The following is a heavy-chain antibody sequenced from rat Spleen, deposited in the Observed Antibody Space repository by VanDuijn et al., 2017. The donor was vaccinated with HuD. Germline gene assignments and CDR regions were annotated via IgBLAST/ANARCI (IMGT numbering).Heavy chain of an antibody. CDR1: GFSLTNNG. V-gene: IGHV2S12*01. J-gene: IGHJ3*01. Sequence: QVQLKESGLGLVQPSQTLPLTCTVSGFSLTNNGLSWVRQPPGKDLEWIAAILSGGSTYYNSVFKSRLSISRDTSKNQVFLSMSSLQTEDTATYYCARAGSAAISLGNWFAYWGQGTLVTVSS. CDR3: ARAGSAAISLGNWFAY. CDR2: ILSGGST. D-gene: IGHD1-2*01.